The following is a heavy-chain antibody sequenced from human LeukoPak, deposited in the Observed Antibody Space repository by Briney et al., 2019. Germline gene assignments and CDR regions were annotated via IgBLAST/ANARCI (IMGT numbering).Heavy chain of an antibody. J-gene: IGHJ3*02. V-gene: IGHV3-23*01. Sequence: GGSLRLSCAASGFTFSSYAMSWVRQAPGKGLEWVSSITGSGGSTYYADSVKGRFTISRDNSNNTLYLQMNSLSAEDTAVYYCAKDWCSGGSCYPDAFDIWGQGTMVTVSS. D-gene: IGHD2-15*01. CDR1: GFTFSSYA. CDR3: AKDWCSGGSCYPDAFDI. CDR2: ITGSGGST.